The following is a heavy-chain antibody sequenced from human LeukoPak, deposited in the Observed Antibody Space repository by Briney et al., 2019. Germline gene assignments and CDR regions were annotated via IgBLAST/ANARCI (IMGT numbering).Heavy chain of an antibody. CDR2: VHSSGGT. CDR1: GGSMTGYY. J-gene: IGHJ5*02. D-gene: IGHD2-2*01. V-gene: IGHV4-59*08. CDR3: PKQSGCGAGCYYRPHLFDP. Sequence: SETLSLTCTDSGGSMTGYYWAWIRQPPGKRLEWIGYVHSSGGTKYSPSLKSRVTVSIDMSKNQFSLNLRSVTAADSAAYDCPKQSGCGAGCYYRPHLFDPWGQGSLGTVS.